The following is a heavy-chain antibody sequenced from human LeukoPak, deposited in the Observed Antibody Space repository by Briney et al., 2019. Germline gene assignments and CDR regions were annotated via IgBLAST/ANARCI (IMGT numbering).Heavy chain of an antibody. V-gene: IGHV3-11*01. CDR1: GFTFSGYY. Sequence: GGSLRLSCAASGFTFSGYYMSWIRQAPGKGLEWVSYISSSGSTIYYADSVKGRFTISRDNAKNSLYLQMNSLRAEDTAVYYCARSPIVVVPAAPPSADYWGQGTLVTVSS. D-gene: IGHD2-2*01. CDR3: ARSPIVVVPAAPPSADY. J-gene: IGHJ4*02. CDR2: ISSSGSTI.